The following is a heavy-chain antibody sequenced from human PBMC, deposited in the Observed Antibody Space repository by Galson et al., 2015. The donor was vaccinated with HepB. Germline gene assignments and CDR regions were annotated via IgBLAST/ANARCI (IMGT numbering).Heavy chain of an antibody. J-gene: IGHJ6*03. CDR3: ATYVGYCSSTSCYTRLANYYYYMDV. Sequence: SVKVAGKASGYTFTGYYMHWVRQAPGQGLEGMGWINPNSGGTNFAQKFQGRVTMTRDTSISTAYMELSRLRSDDTAVYYCATYVGYCSSTSCYTRLANYYYYMDVWGKGTTVTVSS. CDR2: INPNSGGT. V-gene: IGHV1-2*02. CDR1: GYTFTGYY. D-gene: IGHD2-2*02.